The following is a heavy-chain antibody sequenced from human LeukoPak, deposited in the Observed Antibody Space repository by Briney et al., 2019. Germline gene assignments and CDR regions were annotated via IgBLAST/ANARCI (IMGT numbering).Heavy chain of an antibody. J-gene: IGHJ6*03. D-gene: IGHD6-13*01. V-gene: IGHV5-51*01. CDR1: GYRFTSYW. CDR2: IYPGDSDT. CDR3: ARGGSSSWYYVDV. Sequence: GASLQISCKGSGYRFTSYWIGGVRQLPGKGLEWMGIIYPGDSDTRYSPSFQGQVTISADKSISTAYLQWSGLKASDTAMYYCARGGSSSWYYVDVWGKGTTVTVSS.